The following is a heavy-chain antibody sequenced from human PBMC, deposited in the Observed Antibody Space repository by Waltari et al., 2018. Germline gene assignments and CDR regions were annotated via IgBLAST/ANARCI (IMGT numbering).Heavy chain of an antibody. J-gene: IGHJ5*02. CDR1: GYTFTSYA. V-gene: IGHV1-3*01. CDR3: AREGFRRYFDWLWFDP. D-gene: IGHD3-9*01. CDR2: INAGNGNT. Sequence: QVQLVQSGAEVKKPGASVKVSCKASGYTFTSYAMHWVRQAPGQRLEWMGWINAGNGNTKYSQKFQGRVTITRDTSASTAYMELSSLRSEDTAVYYCAREGFRRYFDWLWFDPWGQGTLVTVSS.